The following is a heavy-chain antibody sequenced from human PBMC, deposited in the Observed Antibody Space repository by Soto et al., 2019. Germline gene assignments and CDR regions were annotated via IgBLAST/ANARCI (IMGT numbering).Heavy chain of an antibody. CDR3: AKGPREAKHWLVPIHY. J-gene: IGHJ4*02. CDR1: GFTFSSYA. V-gene: IGHV3-23*01. CDR2: ISGSGGST. D-gene: IGHD6-19*01. Sequence: PGGSLRLSCAASGFTFSSYAMSWVRQAPGKGLEWVSAISGSGGSTYYADSVKGRFTISRDNSKNTLYLQMNSLRAEDTAVYYCAKGPREAKHWLVPIHYWGQGTLVTVSS.